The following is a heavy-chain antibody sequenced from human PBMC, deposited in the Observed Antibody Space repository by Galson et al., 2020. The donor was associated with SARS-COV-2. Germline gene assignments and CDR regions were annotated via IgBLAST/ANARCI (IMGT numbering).Heavy chain of an antibody. CDR1: GYTFTGYY. V-gene: IGHV1-2*02. D-gene: IGHD3-22*01. J-gene: IGHJ6*02. CDR2: INPNSGGT. Sequence: ASVPVSCKASGYTFTGYYMHWVRQAPGQGLAWMGWINPNSGGTNYAQKFQGRVTMTRDTSISTAYMELSRLRSDDTAVYYCASGLNYYDSSGYYYASPALGGMDVWGQGTTVTVSS. CDR3: ASGLNYYDSSGYYYASPALGGMDV.